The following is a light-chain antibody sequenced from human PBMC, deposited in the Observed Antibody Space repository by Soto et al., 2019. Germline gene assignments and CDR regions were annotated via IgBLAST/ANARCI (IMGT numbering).Light chain of an antibody. CDR3: QQYNTYPLS. J-gene: IGKJ4*01. CDR2: KAS. Sequence: DNQMNQSPSTLSASVGDRVTITCRASQSISTWLAWYQQKPGKAPKLLIYKASNLEGGVPSRFSGSGSGTEFTITINSLQPDDFATYYCQQYNTYPLSFGGGTKVDIK. CDR1: QSISTW. V-gene: IGKV1-5*03.